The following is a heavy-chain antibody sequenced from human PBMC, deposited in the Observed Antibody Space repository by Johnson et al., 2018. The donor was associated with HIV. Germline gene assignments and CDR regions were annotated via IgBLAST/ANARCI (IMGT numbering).Heavy chain of an antibody. CDR2: ISYDGSNK. CDR3: ARAPEVRGGDALEV. V-gene: IGHV3-30*03. J-gene: IGHJ3*01. D-gene: IGHD3-10*01. CDR1: AFTFSSSW. Sequence: QVQLVESGGGVVQPGGSLRLSCAASAFTFSSSWMHWVCQAPEKGLEWVAVISYDGSNKYYADSVKGRFTISRDNAKNSVYLQMNSLEAEDTAVYYCARAPEVRGGDALEVWGQGTVVTVSS.